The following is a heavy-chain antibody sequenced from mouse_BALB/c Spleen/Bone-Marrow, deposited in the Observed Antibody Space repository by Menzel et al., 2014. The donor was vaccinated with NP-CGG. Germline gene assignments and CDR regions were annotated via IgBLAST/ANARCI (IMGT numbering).Heavy chain of an antibody. CDR2: ISSGGST. J-gene: IGHJ4*01. D-gene: IGHD1-2*01. CDR3: AREGGTTAHYYAMDY. Sequence: EVKLMESGGGLVKPGGSLKLSCAASGFTFSSYAMSWVRQTPEKRLEWVASISSGGSTYYPDSGKGRFTISRDNARNILYLQMSSLRSEDTAMYYCAREGGTTAHYYAMDYWGQGTSVTVSS. V-gene: IGHV5-6-5*01. CDR1: GFTFSSYA.